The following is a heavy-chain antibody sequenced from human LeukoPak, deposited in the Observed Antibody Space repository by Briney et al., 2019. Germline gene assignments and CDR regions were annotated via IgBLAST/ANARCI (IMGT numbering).Heavy chain of an antibody. CDR1: GFTFSDYW. CDR3: VRGRGSYWYDLGPAFNM. Sequence: GGSLRLSCAASGFTFSDYWMHWVRQAPGKGLVWVSQTYTDGTITDYADSAKGRFTISRDNAKKTLNLQMESLRVDDTAVYYCVRGRGSYWYDLGPAFNMWGQGTMVTVSS. V-gene: IGHV3-74*01. D-gene: IGHD1-26*01. J-gene: IGHJ3*02. CDR2: TYTDGTIT.